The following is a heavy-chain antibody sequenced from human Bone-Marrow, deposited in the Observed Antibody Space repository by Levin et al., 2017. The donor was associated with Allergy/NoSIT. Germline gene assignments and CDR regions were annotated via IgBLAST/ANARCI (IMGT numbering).Heavy chain of an antibody. CDR1: EFIVSSNY. V-gene: IGHV3-66*01. D-gene: IGHD5-12*01. Sequence: GESLKISCAASEFIVSSNYMSWVRQAPGKGMDWVSVIYSGGSAYYAESVKGRFTISRDNSKNTLYLQMNSLRAEDTAVYYCVARSNGMDVWGQGTTVTVSS. J-gene: IGHJ6*02. CDR2: IYSGGSA. CDR3: VARSNGMDV.